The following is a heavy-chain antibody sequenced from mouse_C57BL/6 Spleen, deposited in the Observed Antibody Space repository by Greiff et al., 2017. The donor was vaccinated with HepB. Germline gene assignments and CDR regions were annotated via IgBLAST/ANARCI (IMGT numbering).Heavy chain of an antibody. CDR1: GYTFTIYW. CDR2: IDPSDSYT. Sequence: VKLQESGAELVMPGASVKLSCKASGYTFTIYWMHWVKQRPGQGLEWIGEIDPSDSYTNYNQKFKGKSTLTVDKSSSTAYMQLSSLTSEDSAVYYCARGAVVPYFDYWGQGTTLTVSS. CDR3: ARGAVVPYFDY. V-gene: IGHV1-69*01. J-gene: IGHJ2*01. D-gene: IGHD1-1*01.